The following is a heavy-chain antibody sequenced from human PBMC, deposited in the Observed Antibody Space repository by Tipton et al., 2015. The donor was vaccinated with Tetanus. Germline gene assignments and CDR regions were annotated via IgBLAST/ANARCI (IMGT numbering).Heavy chain of an antibody. V-gene: IGHV3-23*01. CDR3: ANGLRAGGYGPPLEY. D-gene: IGHD5-12*01. J-gene: IGHJ4*02. Sequence: SLRLSCAASGFSFSNYAMSWVRQAPGKGLEWVSAISPSSDATFHADSVKGRLIISRDNSKDTLYLQMNNLRAEDTAVYYCANGLRAGGYGPPLEYWGQGSRVAVSS. CDR1: GFSFSNYA. CDR2: ISPSSDAT.